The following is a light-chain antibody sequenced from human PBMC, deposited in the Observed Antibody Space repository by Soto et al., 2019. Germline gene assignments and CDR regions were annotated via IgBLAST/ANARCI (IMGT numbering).Light chain of an antibody. CDR1: QSLLHSHGYNY. V-gene: IGKV2-28*01. CDR3: MQAMQVPIT. Sequence: DGVLTESPYSLPVTAVEPASISCKSRQSLLHSHGYNYMDWYLQKPGQSPQLLIYFGSYRASGVPDRFSGSGSGTNFTLRISRVETDDFGIYYCMQAMQVPITFGQGTRLEIK. CDR2: FGS. J-gene: IGKJ5*01.